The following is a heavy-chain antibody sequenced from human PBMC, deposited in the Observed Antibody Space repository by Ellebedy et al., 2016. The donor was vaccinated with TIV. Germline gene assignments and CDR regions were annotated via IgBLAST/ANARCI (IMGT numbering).Heavy chain of an antibody. Sequence: GGSLRLSCAASGFTVSSNYMSWVRQAPGKGLEWVSVIYSGGSTYYADSVKGRFTISRDKSKHSLYLQMNSLRTEDTALYYCARDRSVVMASDAFDIWGQGTMVTISS. CDR3: ARDRSVVMASDAFDI. J-gene: IGHJ3*02. D-gene: IGHD4-23*01. CDR1: GFTVSSNY. CDR2: IYSGGST. V-gene: IGHV3-53*05.